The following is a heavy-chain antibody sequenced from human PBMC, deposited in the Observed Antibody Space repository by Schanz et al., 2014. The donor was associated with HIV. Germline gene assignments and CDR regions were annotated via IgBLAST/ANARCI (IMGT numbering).Heavy chain of an antibody. V-gene: IGHV3-23*01. CDR3: AREYYSRNWNWFDP. CDR2: IGSGGGRT. Sequence: EVQLLESGGGLVQPGGSLRLSCAASGFMFSSYGMSWVRQAPGKGLEWVSLIGSGGGRTYYADSVKGRFTVSRDNSKNMLYLQMNSLRAEDTAVYYCAREYYSRNWNWFDPWGQGTLVTVSS. CDR1: GFMFSSYG. D-gene: IGHD6-13*01. J-gene: IGHJ5*02.